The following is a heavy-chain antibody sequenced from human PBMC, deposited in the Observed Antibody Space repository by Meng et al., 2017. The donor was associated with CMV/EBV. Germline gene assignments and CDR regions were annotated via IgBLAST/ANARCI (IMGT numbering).Heavy chain of an antibody. D-gene: IGHD2-15*01. Sequence: QGRSQQWGEGLLKLSVTLSLPCSVSGGSFSGYYWSWIRQPPGKGLELIGEIKHIGSTNYNPSLKRRVTISVDTSKNQFSLKLSSVTAADTAVYYCASSLTSPDYWGQGTLVTVSS. CDR2: IKHIGST. CDR1: GGSFSGYY. J-gene: IGHJ4*02. CDR3: ASSLTSPDY. V-gene: IGHV4-34*01.